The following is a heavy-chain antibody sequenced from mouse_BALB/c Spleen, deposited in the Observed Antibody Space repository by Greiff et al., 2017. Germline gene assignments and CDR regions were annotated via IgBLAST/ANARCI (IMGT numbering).Heavy chain of an antibody. CDR3: ARHEHYYAMGY. CDR1: GFTFSSYT. Sequence: EVKLVESGGGLVQPGGSLKLSCAASGFTFSSYTMSWVRQTPEKRLEWVAYISNGGGSTYYPDTVKGRFTISRDNAKNTLYLQMSSLKSEDTAMYYCARHEHYYAMGYWGQGTSVTVSS. J-gene: IGHJ4*01. V-gene: IGHV5-12-2*01. CDR2: ISNGGGST.